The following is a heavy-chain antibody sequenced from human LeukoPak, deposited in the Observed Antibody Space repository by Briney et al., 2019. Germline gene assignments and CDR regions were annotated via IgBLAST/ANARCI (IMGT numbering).Heavy chain of an antibody. CDR3: ARNFQSREFDF. Sequence: SETLSLTCTVSGGSITSGDYYWSWIRQPPGQGLEWIGYLYASGGTYYNPSLKSRVTISVDTSKNQFSLKLSSVTAADTAVYYCARNFQSREFDFWGQGTLLTVSS. V-gene: IGHV4-30-4*08. J-gene: IGHJ4*02. CDR2: LYASGGT. CDR1: GGSITSGDYY.